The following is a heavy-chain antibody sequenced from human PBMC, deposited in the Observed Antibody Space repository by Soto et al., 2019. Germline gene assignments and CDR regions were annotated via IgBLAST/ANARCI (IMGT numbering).Heavy chain of an antibody. J-gene: IGHJ6*02. Sequence: PGESLKISCKGSGYSFTSYWISWVRQMPGKGLEWMGRIDPSDSYTNYSPSFQGHVTISADKSISTAYLQWSSLKASDTAMYYCARHPLAAASTVVTPHYYYYYGMDVWGQGTTVTVSS. CDR2: IDPSDSYT. V-gene: IGHV5-10-1*01. D-gene: IGHD4-17*01. CDR1: GYSFTSYW. CDR3: ARHPLAAASTVVTPHYYYYYGMDV.